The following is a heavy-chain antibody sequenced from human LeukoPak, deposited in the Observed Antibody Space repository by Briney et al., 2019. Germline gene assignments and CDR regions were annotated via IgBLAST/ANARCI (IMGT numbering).Heavy chain of an antibody. CDR3: ARPYYYGSGSRGSHYYYYMDV. CDR1: GYSFTSYW. Sequence: GQSLKTSCKGSGYSFTSYWIGWVRQMPGKGLEWMGIIYPGDSDTTYSPSSQGQATISAEKSISTAYLQWSSLKASDTAMYYCARPYYYGSGSRGSHYYYYMDVWGKGTTVTVSS. D-gene: IGHD3-10*01. CDR2: IYPGDSDT. J-gene: IGHJ6*03. V-gene: IGHV5-51*01.